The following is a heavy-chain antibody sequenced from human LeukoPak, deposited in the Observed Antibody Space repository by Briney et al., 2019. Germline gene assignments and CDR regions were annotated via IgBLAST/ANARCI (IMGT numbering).Heavy chain of an antibody. V-gene: IGHV3-30*03. Sequence: SGGSLRLSCAASGFTFSSYSMNWVRQAPGKGLEWVAVISYDGSNKYYADSVKGRFTISRDNSKNTLYLQMNSLRAEDTAVYYCASYAYWGQGTLVTVSS. D-gene: IGHD4-17*01. J-gene: IGHJ4*02. CDR1: GFTFSSYS. CDR3: ASYAY. CDR2: ISYDGSNK.